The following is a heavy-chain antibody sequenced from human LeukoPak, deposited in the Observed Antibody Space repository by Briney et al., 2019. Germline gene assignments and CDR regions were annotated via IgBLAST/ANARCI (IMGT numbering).Heavy chain of an antibody. CDR3: ATSTGDY. V-gene: IGHV4-59*12. CDR2: IYYSGST. J-gene: IGHJ4*02. CDR1: GGSISSYY. Sequence: SETLSLTCTVSGGSISSYYWSWIRQPPGKGLEWIGYIYYSGSTNYNPSLKSRVTISVDTSKNQFSLKLSSVTAADTAVYYCATSTGDYWGQGTLVTVSS.